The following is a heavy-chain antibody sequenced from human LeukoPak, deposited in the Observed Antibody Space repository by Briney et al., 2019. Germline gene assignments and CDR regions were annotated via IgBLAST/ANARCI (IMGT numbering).Heavy chain of an antibody. CDR3: ARGLVQLGLLDY. CDR2: IIPILGIA. Sequence: SVRVSCKASGGTFSSYTISWVRQAPGQGLEWMGRIIPILGIANYAQKFQGRVTITADKSTSTAYMELSSLRSEDTAVYYCARGLVQLGLLDYWGQGTLVTVSS. CDR1: GGTFSSYT. V-gene: IGHV1-69*02. J-gene: IGHJ4*02. D-gene: IGHD3/OR15-3a*01.